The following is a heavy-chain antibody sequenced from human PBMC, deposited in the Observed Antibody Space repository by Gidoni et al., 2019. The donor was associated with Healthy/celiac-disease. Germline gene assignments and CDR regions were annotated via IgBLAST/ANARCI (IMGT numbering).Heavy chain of an antibody. CDR2: MNPNSGNT. Sequence: QVQLVQSGAEVKKPGASVKVSCKASGYTFTSYDLNWVRQATGQGLEWMGWMNPNSGNTGYAQKFQGRVTMTRNTSISTAYMELSSLRSEDTAVYYCARANLIYDFWSGWTPSNWFDPWGQGTLVTVSS. V-gene: IGHV1-8*01. D-gene: IGHD3-3*01. CDR3: ARANLIYDFWSGWTPSNWFDP. J-gene: IGHJ5*02. CDR1: GYTFTSYD.